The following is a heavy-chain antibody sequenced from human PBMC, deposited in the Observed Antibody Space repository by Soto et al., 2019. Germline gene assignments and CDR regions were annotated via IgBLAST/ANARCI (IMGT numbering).Heavy chain of an antibody. CDR1: GYTFTNYG. V-gene: IGHV1-18*01. CDR2: ISAHNGNT. D-gene: IGHD1-1*01. CDR3: ARGRYGYY. J-gene: IGHJ4*02. Sequence: QVHLVQSGAEVKKPGASVKVSCKASGYTFTNYGITWVRQAPGQGLEWMGWISAHNGNTDYAQKLQGRVIVTRDTSTSTAYMELRSLISDDTAVYYCARGRYGYYWGQGALVTVSS.